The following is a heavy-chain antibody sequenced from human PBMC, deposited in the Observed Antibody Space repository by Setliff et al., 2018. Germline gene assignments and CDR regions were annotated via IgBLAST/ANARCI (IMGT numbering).Heavy chain of an antibody. CDR3: TWGPGGYFDF. CDR1: GEPINSPTNY. D-gene: IGHD3-22*01. CDR2: IYHIGQT. Sequence: SETLSLTCTGSGEPINSPTNYWGWFRQPPGKGLAWIGSIYHIGQTFYNPSLKSRATLSVDTSTSIAYMQLNSLTSDDTAVYFCTWGPGGYFDFWGQGTMVTVSS. V-gene: IGHV4-39*07. J-gene: IGHJ4*02.